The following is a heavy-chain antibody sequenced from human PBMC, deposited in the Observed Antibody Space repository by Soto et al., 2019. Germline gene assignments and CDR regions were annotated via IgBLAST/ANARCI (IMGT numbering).Heavy chain of an antibody. V-gene: IGHV4-61*01. D-gene: IGHD2-2*02. CDR1: GGCVSSKTNY. J-gene: IGHJ4*02. CDR3: SSPKAVPNTRRSRYFFDS. CDR2: VYYSGTT. Sequence: SETLSLTCSVSGGCVSSKTNYWSWIRQRPGKRLEWIGYVYYSGTTNYDRSLKSRVTISVDLAKNRFCLRLSSVTTADTDLYYCSSPKAVPNTRRSRYFFDSLGQGPPVPAYS.